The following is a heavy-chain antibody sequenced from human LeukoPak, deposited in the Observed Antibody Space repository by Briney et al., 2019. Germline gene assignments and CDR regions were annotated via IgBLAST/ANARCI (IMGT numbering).Heavy chain of an antibody. V-gene: IGHV3-64*01. CDR3: AREGDWNHSFDY. J-gene: IGHJ4*02. CDR1: EFTFSSYA. D-gene: IGHD1-1*01. CDR2: ISSNGGST. Sequence: PGGSLRLSLAASEFTFSSYAMHWVGQAPGKGLEYVSAISSNGGSTYYANSVKGRFTISRDNSKNTLYLQMGSLRAEDMAVYYCAREGDWNHSFDYWGQGTLVTVSS.